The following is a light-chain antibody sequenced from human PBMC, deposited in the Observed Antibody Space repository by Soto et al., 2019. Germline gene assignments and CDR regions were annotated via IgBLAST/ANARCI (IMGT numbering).Light chain of an antibody. J-gene: IGKJ5*01. CDR2: DSS. V-gene: IGKV1-33*01. Sequence: DIQMTQSPSSLSASVGDRVTIMCQASQDITNYLNWYQQKPGKAPKLLIHDSSNLETGVPSRFSGSGSGTYFSFTISSLQPEDIATYYCQQFDTLPLTFGQGTRLEIK. CDR1: QDITNY. CDR3: QQFDTLPLT.